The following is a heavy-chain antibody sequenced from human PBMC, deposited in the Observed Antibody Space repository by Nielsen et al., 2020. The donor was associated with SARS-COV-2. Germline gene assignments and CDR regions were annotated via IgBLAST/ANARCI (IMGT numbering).Heavy chain of an antibody. V-gene: IGHV3-7*01. Sequence: GESLKISCAASGFTFSSLWMSWVRQVPGKGLEWVADINPDGSEKFYVDSVKGRFTISSDNAKNSMSLQMNSLRVEDTAVYYCARDWSRAADVWGQGTTVTVSS. D-gene: IGHD2-15*01. CDR2: INPDGSEK. CDR3: ARDWSRAADV. CDR1: GFTFSSLW. J-gene: IGHJ6*02.